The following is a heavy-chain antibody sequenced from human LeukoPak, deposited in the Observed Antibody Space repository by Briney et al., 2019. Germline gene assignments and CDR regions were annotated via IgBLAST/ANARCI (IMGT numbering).Heavy chain of an antibody. V-gene: IGHV3-66*01. J-gene: IGHJ4*02. CDR3: ARDIWFGDQQAY. CDR2: IYSGGST. D-gene: IGHD3-10*01. Sequence: SCKVSGYTLTELSMHWVRQAPGKGLEWVSVIYSGGSTYYADSVKGRFTISRDNSKNTLYLQMNSLRAEDTAVYYCARDIWFGDQQAYWGQGTLVTVSS. CDR1: GYTLTELS.